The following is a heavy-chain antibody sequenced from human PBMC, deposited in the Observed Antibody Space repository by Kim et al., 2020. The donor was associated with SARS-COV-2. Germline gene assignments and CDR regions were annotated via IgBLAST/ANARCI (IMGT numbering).Heavy chain of an antibody. CDR3: ARALVVFGLQCALDI. J-gene: IGHJ3*02. Sequence: SVTGRFNISRDNSKNTLYLQMNSLRAEDTAVYYCARALVVFGLQCALDIWGQGTMATVSS. V-gene: IGHV3-30*01. D-gene: IGHD2-8*02.